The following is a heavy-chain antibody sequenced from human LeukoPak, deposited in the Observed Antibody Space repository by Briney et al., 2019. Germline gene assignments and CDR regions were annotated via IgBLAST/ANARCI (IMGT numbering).Heavy chain of an antibody. CDR2: IYPSGNT. CDR3: ARDGVVTMELDY. CDR1: GDSISNSRHY. Sequence: SETLSLTRTVSGDSISNSRHYWSWIRQPAGKALEWIGRIYPSGNTNYNPSLKSRVSISLDTSKNQFSLNLKSVTAADTAMYYCARDGVVTMELDYWGQGTLVTVSS. V-gene: IGHV4-61*02. J-gene: IGHJ4*02. D-gene: IGHD3-3*01.